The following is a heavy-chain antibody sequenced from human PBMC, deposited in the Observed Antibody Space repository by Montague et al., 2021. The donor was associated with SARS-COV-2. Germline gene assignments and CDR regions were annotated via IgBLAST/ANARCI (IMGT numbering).Heavy chain of an antibody. CDR2: ISSSGSTI. V-gene: IGHV3-48*03. D-gene: IGHD2-8*01. Sequence: LSLSWSASGFTFSSYEMNWVRQAPGKGLEWVSYISSSGSTIYYADSVKGRFTISRDNAKNSLYLQMNSLRAEDTAVYYCASRAPTRIVLVLYAIGGYFDYWGQGTLVTVSS. CDR1: GFTFSSYE. J-gene: IGHJ4*02. CDR3: ASRAPTRIVLVLYAIGGYFDY.